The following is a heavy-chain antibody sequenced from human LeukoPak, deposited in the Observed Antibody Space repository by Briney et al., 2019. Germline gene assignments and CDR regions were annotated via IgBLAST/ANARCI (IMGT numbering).Heavy chain of an antibody. CDR3: AKDRIFYGSESY. CDR1: GFTFSSYW. CDR2: IDHDGDSA. Sequence: GGSLRLSCVASGFTFSSYWMHWVRQAPGKGLVWVARIDHDGDSATYADFVKGRFTISRDNAKNTLYLQMNSLRVEDTAIYYCAKDRIFYGSESYWGQGTLVTVSS. J-gene: IGHJ4*02. D-gene: IGHD3-10*01. V-gene: IGHV3-74*01.